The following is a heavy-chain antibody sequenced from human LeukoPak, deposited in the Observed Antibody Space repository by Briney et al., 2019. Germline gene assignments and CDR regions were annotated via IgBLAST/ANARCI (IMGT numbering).Heavy chain of an antibody. V-gene: IGHV3-7*03. J-gene: IGHJ4*02. CDR1: GFTVSSNY. CDR3: AREAKVVGYYSNFDY. Sequence: SGGSLRLSCAASGFTVSSNYMSWVRQAPGKGLEWVANIKQDGSEKYYVDSVKGRFTISRDNAKNSLYLQMNSLRAEDTAVYYCAREAKVVGYYSNFDYWGQGTLVTVSS. CDR2: IKQDGSEK. D-gene: IGHD3-22*01.